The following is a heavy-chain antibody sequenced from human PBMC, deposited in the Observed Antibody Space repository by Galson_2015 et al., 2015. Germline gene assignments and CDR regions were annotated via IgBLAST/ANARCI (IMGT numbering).Heavy chain of an antibody. J-gene: IGHJ5*02. V-gene: IGHV3-48*01. CDR2: ISSSSSTI. Sequence: SLRLSCAASGFIFSNYDMNWVRQAPGKGLEWVSYISSSSSTIYYADSVKGRFTISRDTAKNSPYLHMNSLRAEDTSVYYCARAPRNYGDFARFDPWGQGSLVAVSS. CDR3: ARAPRNYGDFARFDP. D-gene: IGHD4-17*01. CDR1: GFIFSNYD.